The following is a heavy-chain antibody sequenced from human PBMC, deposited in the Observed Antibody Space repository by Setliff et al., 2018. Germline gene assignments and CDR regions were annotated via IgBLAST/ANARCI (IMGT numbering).Heavy chain of an antibody. CDR2: IYGGGAT. CDR1: GDPIDSYY. J-gene: IGHJ6*03. V-gene: IGHV4-4*07. D-gene: IGHD3-10*01. CDR3: ARDKWVLVRTHNYYYVDI. Sequence: TLSLTCSVSGDPIDSYYWSWVRQSAGRGLEWIGRIYGGGATNYNPSLKARLTISVDNSKNQFSLQLTSVTAADTALYFCARDKWVLVRTHNYYYVDIWGKGTTVTVSS.